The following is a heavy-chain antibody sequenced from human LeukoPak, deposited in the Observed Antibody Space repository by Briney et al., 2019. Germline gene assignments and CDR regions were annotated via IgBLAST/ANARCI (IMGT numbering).Heavy chain of an antibody. D-gene: IGHD3-22*01. CDR3: ARAYYYDSSGYYLDY. CDR2: IYPGDSDT. V-gene: IGHV5-51*01. CDR1: GYSFTSYW. Sequence: GEPLKISCKGSGYSFTSYWIGWVRQMPGKGLEWMGIIYPGDSDTRYSPSFQGQVTISADKSISTAYLQLSSLKASDTAIFYCARAYYYDSSGYYLDYWGLGTLVTVSS. J-gene: IGHJ4*02.